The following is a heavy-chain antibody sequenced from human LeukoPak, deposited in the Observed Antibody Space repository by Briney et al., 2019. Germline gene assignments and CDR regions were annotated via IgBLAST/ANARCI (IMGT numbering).Heavy chain of an antibody. CDR1: GYTFTGYY. CDR2: INLNSGGT. J-gene: IGHJ4*02. D-gene: IGHD1-14*01. CDR3: ASWAGGNEPIASFDY. V-gene: IGHV1-2*02. Sequence: ASVKVSCKTSGYTFTGYYMHWMRQAPGQGLEWMGWINLNSGGTNYAQKFQGRVIMTRDTSTSTAYMELNRLRFDDTAVYYCASWAGGNEPIASFDYWGQGTLVTVSA.